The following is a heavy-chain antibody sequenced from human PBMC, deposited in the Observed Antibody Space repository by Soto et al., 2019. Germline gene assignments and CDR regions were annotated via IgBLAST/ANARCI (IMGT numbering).Heavy chain of an antibody. J-gene: IGHJ6*02. CDR1: GGSISRYN. D-gene: IGHD2-21*01. Sequence: SETLSLTFIVSGGSISRYNWNWIRQPPGQGLEWIGAIYYGGTTTYNPSLRSRVTISVDTSKNQFSLKLSSVTAADTAVYYCARAHSLDVWGQGTTVTVSS. CDR2: IYYGGTT. CDR3: ARAHSLDV. V-gene: IGHV4-59*01.